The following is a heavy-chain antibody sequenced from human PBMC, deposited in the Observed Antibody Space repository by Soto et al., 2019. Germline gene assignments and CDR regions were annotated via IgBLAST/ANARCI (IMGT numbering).Heavy chain of an antibody. V-gene: IGHV1-18*03. CDR3: ARDIFCEGFGESNWLDP. CDR1: GYTFTSYG. CDR2: INVYNGNT. Sequence: QVQLVQSGAEVKRPGASVKVSCKASGYTFTSYGISWVRQAPGQGLEWMGWINVYNGNTNYAQKFQGRVTMTTDTSTSTDYRELRSLRSDDMAVYDCARDIFCEGFGESNWLDPWGQGTLVTVSS. J-gene: IGHJ5*02. D-gene: IGHD3-10*01.